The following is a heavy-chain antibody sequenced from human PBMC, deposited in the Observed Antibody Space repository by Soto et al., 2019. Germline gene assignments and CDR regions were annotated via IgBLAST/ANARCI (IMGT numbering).Heavy chain of an antibody. Sequence: GGSLRLSCAASGVDFSSEVMCWVRQAPGKGLEWVSSISGSGRTIYHADSMRGRFAISRDNSKNSLYLQLNDLRVDDTAVYYCAKVGPSYYYGMDVWGQGTTVTVYS. D-gene: IGHD1-26*01. V-gene: IGHV3-23*01. CDR2: ISGSGRTI. J-gene: IGHJ6*02. CDR1: GVDFSSEV. CDR3: AKVGPSYYYGMDV.